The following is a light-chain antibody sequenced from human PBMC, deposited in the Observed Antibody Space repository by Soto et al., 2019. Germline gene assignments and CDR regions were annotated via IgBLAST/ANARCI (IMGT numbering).Light chain of an antibody. CDR1: SSNIGSKT. CDR3: AAWDDSLNGYA. J-gene: IGLJ1*01. Sequence: QSALTQPPSASGTPGQRVTISCSGSSSNIGSKTVNWYQQLPGTAPKLLIYGSDQRPSGVPDRFSGSKSGTSASLAISGLQSEDEADYYCAAWDDSLNGYAFGTGTKVTVL. V-gene: IGLV1-44*01. CDR2: GSD.